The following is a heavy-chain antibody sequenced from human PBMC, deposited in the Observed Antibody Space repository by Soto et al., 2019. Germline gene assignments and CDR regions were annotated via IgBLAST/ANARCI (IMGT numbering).Heavy chain of an antibody. CDR2: VYHTGWT. J-gene: IGHJ4*02. Sequence: QVQLQESGPGLVRPAETLSLICSVSTDSMRTYSWTWIRQSPGKVLEWIGYVYHTGWTEYNPSLESRVTISIDMSKKQFSLQLTSVTAADTAVYFCARDDTTGLLEFWGQGTLVTVSS. CDR3: ARDDTTGLLEF. V-gene: IGHV4-59*01. CDR1: TDSMRTYS.